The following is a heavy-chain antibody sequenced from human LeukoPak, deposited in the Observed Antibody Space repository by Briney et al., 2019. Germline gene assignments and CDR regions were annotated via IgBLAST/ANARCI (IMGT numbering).Heavy chain of an antibody. CDR3: AREAAYGSGSYYQSDY. CDR2: IIPIFGTA. Sequence: SVKVSCEASGGTFSSYAISWVRQAPGQGLEWMGGIIPIFGTANYAQKFQGRVTITADESTSTAYMELRSLRSDDTAVYYCAREAAYGSGSYYQSDYWGQGTLVTVSS. CDR1: GGTFSSYA. V-gene: IGHV1-69*13. D-gene: IGHD3-10*01. J-gene: IGHJ4*02.